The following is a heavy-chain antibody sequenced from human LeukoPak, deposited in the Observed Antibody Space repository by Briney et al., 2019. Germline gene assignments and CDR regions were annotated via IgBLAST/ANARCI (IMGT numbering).Heavy chain of an antibody. CDR3: ARDFASSGSGRGYGY. Sequence: PSETLSLTCTVSGGSISNGSYYWTWVRQPAGKGLEWIGRINPSGSTNYNPSVKSRVTISVDTSKNQFSLKLTSVTAADTAVYYCARDFASSGSGRGYGYWGQGTLVTVSS. V-gene: IGHV4-61*02. J-gene: IGHJ4*02. CDR2: INPSGST. D-gene: IGHD3-10*01. CDR1: GGSISNGSYY.